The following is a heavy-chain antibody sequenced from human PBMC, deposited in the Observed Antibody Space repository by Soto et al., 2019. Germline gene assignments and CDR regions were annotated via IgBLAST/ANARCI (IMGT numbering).Heavy chain of an antibody. J-gene: IGHJ5*02. CDR1: GGSMSGFY. CDR2: VFHSGST. D-gene: IGHD2-15*01. V-gene: IGHV4-59*01. CDR3: AKEFCDPNGCYGRWLDP. Sequence: VQLQESGPGLAKPSETLSLTCTVSGGSMSGFYWSWIRQAPGKGLEWIGNVFHSGSTIYNPSLKSRVTIAVDTSKHQFSLKLSSVTAADTAVYYCAKEFCDPNGCYGRWLDPWGQGTLVTVSS.